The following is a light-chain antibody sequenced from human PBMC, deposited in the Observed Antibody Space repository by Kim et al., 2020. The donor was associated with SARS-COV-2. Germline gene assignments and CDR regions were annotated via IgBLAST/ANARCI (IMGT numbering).Light chain of an antibody. J-gene: IGLJ3*02. CDR1: ILAKEF. V-gene: IGLV3-27*01. CDR3: YSVSDNNLV. CDR2: KDS. Sequence: VSPGQTARIACSGDILAKEFVRWFQQKPGQAPVDVIYKDSERPSGIPERFAGSSSGTTVTLTISGAQVEDEADYYCYSVSDNNLVFGGGTQLTVL.